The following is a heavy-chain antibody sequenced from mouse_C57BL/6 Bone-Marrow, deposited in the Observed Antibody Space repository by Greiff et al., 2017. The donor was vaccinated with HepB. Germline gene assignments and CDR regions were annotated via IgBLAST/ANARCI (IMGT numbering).Heavy chain of an antibody. D-gene: IGHD2-4*01. CDR3: TTDYDYDYWYFDV. Sequence: VQLQQSGAELVRPGASVKLSCTASGFNIKDDYMHWVKQRPEQGLEWIGWIDPENGDTEYASKFQGKATITADTSSNTAYLQLSSLTSEDTAVYYCTTDYDYDYWYFDVWGTGTTVTVSS. J-gene: IGHJ1*03. V-gene: IGHV14-4*01. CDR1: GFNIKDDY. CDR2: IDPENGDT.